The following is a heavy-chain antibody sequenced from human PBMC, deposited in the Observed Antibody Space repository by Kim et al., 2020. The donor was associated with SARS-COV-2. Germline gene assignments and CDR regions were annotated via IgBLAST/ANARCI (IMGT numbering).Heavy chain of an antibody. Sequence: ADAVKGRFTISRDNAKNSLYLQMNSLRADDTAVYYCARRYCSSTSCTNDYWGQGTLVTVSS. J-gene: IGHJ4*02. D-gene: IGHD2-2*01. CDR3: ARRYCSSTSCTNDY. V-gene: IGHV3-11*04.